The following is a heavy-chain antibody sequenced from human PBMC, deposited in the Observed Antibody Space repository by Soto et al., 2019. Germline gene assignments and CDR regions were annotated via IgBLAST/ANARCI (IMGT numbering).Heavy chain of an antibody. J-gene: IGHJ4*02. V-gene: IGHV3-21*01. CDR1: GFTFSSYS. CDR2: ISSSSSYI. D-gene: IGHD6-13*01. Sequence: GGSLRLSCAASGFTFSSYSMNWVRQAPGKGLEWVSSISSSSSYIYYADSVKGRFTISRDNAKNSLYLQMNSLRAEDTAVYYCARDGLPAAGKDYWGQGTLVTVSS. CDR3: ARDGLPAAGKDY.